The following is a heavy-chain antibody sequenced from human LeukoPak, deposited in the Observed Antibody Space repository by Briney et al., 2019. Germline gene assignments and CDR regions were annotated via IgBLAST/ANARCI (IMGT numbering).Heavy chain of an antibody. CDR2: ISGSGGST. D-gene: IGHD6-19*01. CDR1: GFTFSSYA. V-gene: IGHV3-23*01. J-gene: IGHJ3*02. CDR3: VKGGWMDQAPIDI. Sequence: SGGSLRLSCAASGFTFSSYAMSWVRQAPGKGLEWVSAISGSGGSTYYADSVKGRFTISRDNSKNTLYLQMNSLRAEDTAVYYCVKGGWMDQAPIDIWGQGTMVTVSS.